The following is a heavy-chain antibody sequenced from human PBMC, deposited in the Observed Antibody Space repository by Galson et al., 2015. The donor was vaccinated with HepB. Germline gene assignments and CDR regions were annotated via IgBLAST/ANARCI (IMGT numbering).Heavy chain of an antibody. CDR3: ARRSRYNWNRPRDDAFDI. V-gene: IGHV1-69*13. J-gene: IGHJ3*02. CDR2: IIPIFGTA. CDR1: GSTFSSYA. D-gene: IGHD1-1*01. Sequence: SVKVSFKASGSTFSSYAISWVRQAPGQGLEWMGGIIPIFGTANYAQKFQGRVTITADESTSTAYMELSSLRSEDTAVYYCARRSRYNWNRPRDDAFDIWGQGTMVTVSS.